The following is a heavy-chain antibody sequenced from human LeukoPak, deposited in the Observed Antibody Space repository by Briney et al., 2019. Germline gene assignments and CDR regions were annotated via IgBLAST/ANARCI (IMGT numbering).Heavy chain of an antibody. Sequence: GASVKVSCKASGYTFTSYDINWVRQATGQGLEWMGRMNPNSGNTGYAQKFQGRVTITRNTSISTAYMELSSLRSEDTAVYYCARGGGERGSFLASSNWFDPWGQGTLVTVSS. CDR2: MNPNSGNT. D-gene: IGHD1-26*01. V-gene: IGHV1-8*03. CDR1: GYTFTSYD. J-gene: IGHJ5*02. CDR3: ARGGGERGSFLASSNWFDP.